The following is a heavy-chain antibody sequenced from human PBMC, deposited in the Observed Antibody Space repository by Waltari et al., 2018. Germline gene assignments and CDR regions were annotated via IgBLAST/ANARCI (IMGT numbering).Heavy chain of an antibody. V-gene: IGHV1-69*01. Sequence: VQLVQSGSEVKRPGSSVKVSCQTSGGTFSDNAISWVRQAPGQGLEWMGGGIPVFGTTNYAQKFQGRVTLTADESTATAYMELSNLRYEDTAIYYCARDRVTMVITPLDLWGRGTLVIVSS. D-gene: IGHD3-22*01. J-gene: IGHJ2*01. CDR1: GGTFSDNA. CDR3: ARDRVTMVITPLDL. CDR2: GIPVFGTT.